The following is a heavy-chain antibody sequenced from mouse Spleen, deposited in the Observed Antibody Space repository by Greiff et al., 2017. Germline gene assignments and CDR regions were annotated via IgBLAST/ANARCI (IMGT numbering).Heavy chain of an antibody. Sequence: QVQLQQSGPELVKPGASVRISCKASGYTFTSYYIHWVKQRPGQGLEWIGWIYPGNVNTKYNEKFKGKATLTADKSSSTAYMQLSSLTAEDSAVYFCAREGRPYYFDYWGQGTTLTVSS. CDR1: GYTFTSYY. CDR3: AREGRPYYFDY. J-gene: IGHJ2*01. D-gene: IGHD1-2*01. CDR2: IYPGNVNT. V-gene: IGHV1S56*01.